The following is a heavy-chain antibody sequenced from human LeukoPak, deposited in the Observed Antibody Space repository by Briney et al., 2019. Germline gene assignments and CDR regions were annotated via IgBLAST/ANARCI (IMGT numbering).Heavy chain of an antibody. D-gene: IGHD2/OR15-2a*01. J-gene: IGHJ4*02. Sequence: SGPTLVNPTQTLTLTCSFSGFSLSTSGMCVSWIRQPRGKALEWLARIDWDDDKFYSTSLKTRLTISKDTSKNQVVLTMTSMDPVDTATYYCARTHSSTYHFDFWGQGTLVTVSS. V-gene: IGHV2-70*17. CDR2: IDWDDDK. CDR3: ARTHSSTYHFDF. CDR1: GFSLSTSGMC.